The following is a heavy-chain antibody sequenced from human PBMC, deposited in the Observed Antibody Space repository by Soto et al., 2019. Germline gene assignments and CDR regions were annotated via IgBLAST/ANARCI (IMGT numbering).Heavy chain of an antibody. CDR3: ARRGSGSYIFDF. V-gene: IGHV4-31*03. J-gene: IGHJ4*02. CDR1: GGSINSDGYY. Sequence: QVQLQESGPGLVKPSQTLSLTCTVSGGSINSDGYYWSWIRQHPGKGLEWIGYIYFSGSTYYNPSLKSRXXIXVXXSKNQFSLKLSSVTAADTAVYYCARRGSGSYIFDFWGQGTQVTVSS. CDR2: IYFSGST. D-gene: IGHD3-10*01.